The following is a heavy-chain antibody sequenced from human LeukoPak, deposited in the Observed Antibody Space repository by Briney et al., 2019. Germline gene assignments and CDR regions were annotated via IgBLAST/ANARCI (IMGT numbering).Heavy chain of an antibody. D-gene: IGHD1-1*01. J-gene: IGHJ4*02. CDR2: IIPIFGTA. CDR3: ARARQYWKYYFDY. Sequence: ASVKVSCKASGGTFSSYAISWVRQAPGQGLEWMGGIIPIFGTANYAQKFQGRVTITTDESTSTAYMEPSSLRSEDTAVYYCARARQYWKYYFDYWGQGTLVTVSS. CDR1: GGTFSSYA. V-gene: IGHV1-69*05.